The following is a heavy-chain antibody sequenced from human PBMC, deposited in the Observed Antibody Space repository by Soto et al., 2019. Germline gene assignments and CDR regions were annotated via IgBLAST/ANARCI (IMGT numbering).Heavy chain of an antibody. CDR2: IYYSGST. V-gene: IGHV4-39*01. CDR3: ARHGVVRRRKTRYYYYYMDV. J-gene: IGHJ6*03. D-gene: IGHD2-15*01. Sequence: PSETLSLTCTVSGGSISSSSYYWGWIRQPPGKGLEWIGSIYYSGSTYYNPSLKSRVTISVDTSKNQFSLKLSSVTAADTAVYYCARHGVVRRRKTRYYYYYMDVWGKGTTVTVSS. CDR1: GGSISSSSYY.